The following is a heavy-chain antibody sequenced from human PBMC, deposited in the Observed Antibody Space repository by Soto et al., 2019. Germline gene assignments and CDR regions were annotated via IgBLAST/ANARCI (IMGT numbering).Heavy chain of an antibody. CDR2: INHSGST. CDR1: GGSFSGYY. J-gene: IGHJ5*02. D-gene: IGHD3-16*02. Sequence: SETLSLTCAVYGGSFSGYYWSWIRQPPGKGLERIGEINHSGSTNYNPSLKSRVTISVDTSKNQFSLKLSSVTAADTAVYYCARGFLSFCDYVILKPSWFDPWGQGTLVTVSS. V-gene: IGHV4-34*01. CDR3: ARGFLSFCDYVILKPSWFDP.